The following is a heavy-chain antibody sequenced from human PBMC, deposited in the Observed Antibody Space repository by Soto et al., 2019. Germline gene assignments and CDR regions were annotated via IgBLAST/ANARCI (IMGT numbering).Heavy chain of an antibody. Sequence: EVQLVESGGGLVQPGGSLKLSCAASGFTFSGSAMHWVRQASGKGLEWVGRIRSKANSYATAYAASVKGRFTISRDDSKNTAYLQMNSLKTEDTAVYYCTRPLWRGGVWDYYYYMDVWGKGTTVTVSS. V-gene: IGHV3-73*01. CDR3: TRPLWRGGVWDYYYYMDV. CDR1: GFTFSGSA. J-gene: IGHJ6*03. CDR2: IRSKANSYAT. D-gene: IGHD3-16*01.